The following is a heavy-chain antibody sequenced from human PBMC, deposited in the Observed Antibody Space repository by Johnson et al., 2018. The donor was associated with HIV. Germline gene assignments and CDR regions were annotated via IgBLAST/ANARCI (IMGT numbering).Heavy chain of an antibody. J-gene: IGHJ3*02. D-gene: IGHD6-13*01. V-gene: IGHV3-7*03. CDR2: IKQDGSEK. Sequence: EVQLVESGGGVVQPGRSLRLSCAASGFTFSSSWMSWVRQAPGKGLEWVAKIKQDGSEKYYVDSVKGRLTISRDNAKNSLYLQVNSLRAEDMTVYYCVRARYSSSWYNGDAFDIWGQGTMVTVSS. CDR3: VRARYSSSWYNGDAFDI. CDR1: GFTFSSSW.